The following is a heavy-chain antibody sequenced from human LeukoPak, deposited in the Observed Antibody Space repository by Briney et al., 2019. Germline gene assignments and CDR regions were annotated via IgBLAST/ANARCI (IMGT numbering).Heavy chain of an antibody. Sequence: SETLSLTCTVSGGSISSYYWSWIRQPAGKGLGWIGRIYTSGSTNYNPSLKSRVTMSVDTSKNQFSLKLSSVTAADTAVYYCARRQRVSYYYYYMDVWGKGTTVTVSS. V-gene: IGHV4-4*07. CDR2: IYTSGST. CDR1: GGSISSYY. CDR3: ARRQRVSYYYYYMDV. J-gene: IGHJ6*03.